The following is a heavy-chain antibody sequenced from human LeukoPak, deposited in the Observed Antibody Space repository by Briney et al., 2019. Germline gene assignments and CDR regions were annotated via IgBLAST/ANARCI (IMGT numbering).Heavy chain of an antibody. CDR2: ISYDGSNK. CDR3: ARQDDYSFDY. D-gene: IGHD4-11*01. CDR1: GFTFGTFT. Sequence: SGGSLRLSCAASGFTFGTFTMHWVRQAPGKGLEWVAVISYDGSNKNYADSVKGRFTISRDNSKNTLYLQMNSLRGEDTALYYCARQDDYSFDYWGQGALVPVSS. V-gene: IGHV3-30*04. J-gene: IGHJ4*02.